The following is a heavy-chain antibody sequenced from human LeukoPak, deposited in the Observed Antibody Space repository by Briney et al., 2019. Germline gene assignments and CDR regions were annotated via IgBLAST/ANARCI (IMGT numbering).Heavy chain of an antibody. D-gene: IGHD1-7*01. CDR3: AKADEELTYYYYYYMDV. CDR1: GFTFSSYG. V-gene: IGHV3-30*02. J-gene: IGHJ6*03. Sequence: GGSLRLSCAASGFTFSSYGMHWVRQAPGKGLEWVAFIRYDGSNKYYADSVKGRFTISRDNSKNTLYLQMNSLRAEDTAVYYCAKADEELTYYYYYYMDVWGKGTTVTVSS. CDR2: IRYDGSNK.